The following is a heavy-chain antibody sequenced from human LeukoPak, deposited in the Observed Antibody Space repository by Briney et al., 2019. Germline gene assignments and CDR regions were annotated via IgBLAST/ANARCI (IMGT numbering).Heavy chain of an antibody. D-gene: IGHD3-16*01. CDR1: GDSINSDY. CDR2: IYYSGST. J-gene: IGHJ4*02. CDR3: VRDRGEFSYSHDY. Sequence: SETLSLTCTVSGDSINSDYWNWLRQPPGKGLEWIGFIYYSGSTNYNPSLKSRVTISVDTSRNQFSLRLSSVTAADTAVYYCVRDRGEFSYSHDYWGQGTLVTVSS. V-gene: IGHV4-59*12.